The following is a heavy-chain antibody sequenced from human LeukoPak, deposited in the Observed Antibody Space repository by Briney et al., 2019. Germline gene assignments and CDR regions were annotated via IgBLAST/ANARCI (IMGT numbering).Heavy chain of an antibody. V-gene: IGHV4-61*02. J-gene: IGHJ5*02. CDR3: ARADDYGGKGWFDP. CDR1: GGSISSGLYF. D-gene: IGHD4-23*01. Sequence: SQTLSLTCTVSGGSISSGLYFWSWIRQPAGKGLEWIGRIYISGNTNYNPSFKSRVTISVDTSKRQFSLKLSSVTAADTAVYYCARADDYGGKGWFDPWGQGTLVTVSS. CDR2: IYISGNT.